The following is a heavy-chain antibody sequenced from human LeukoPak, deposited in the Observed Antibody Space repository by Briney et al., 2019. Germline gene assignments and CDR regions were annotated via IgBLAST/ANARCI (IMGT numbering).Heavy chain of an antibody. CDR1: GFTFSSYS. CDR3: ARDQQRSIDWFDY. V-gene: IGHV3-21*01. J-gene: IGHJ4*02. D-gene: IGHD6-13*01. Sequence: GGSLRLSCAASGFTFSSYSMTWVRQAPGKGLEWVSSISSSSSYIYYADSVKGRFTISRDNAKNSLYLQMNSLRAEDTAVYYCARDQQRSIDWFDYWGQGTLVTVSS. CDR2: ISSSSSYI.